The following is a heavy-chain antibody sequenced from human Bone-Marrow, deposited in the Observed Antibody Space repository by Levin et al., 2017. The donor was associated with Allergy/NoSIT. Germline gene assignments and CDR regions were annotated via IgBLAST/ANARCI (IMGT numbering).Heavy chain of an antibody. CDR2: IYYRGTT. Sequence: SETLSLTCTVSGGSIISRTHQWGWIRQSPGKGLEWIGNIYYRGTTWYNPSLKSRVTISIDTSKNQFSLNVSYMTAADTAVYYCARDPAADILTGHRWFDPWGQGTQVTVSP. CDR1: GGSIISRTHQ. D-gene: IGHD3-9*01. CDR3: ARDPAADILTGHRWFDP. J-gene: IGHJ5*02. V-gene: IGHV4-39*07.